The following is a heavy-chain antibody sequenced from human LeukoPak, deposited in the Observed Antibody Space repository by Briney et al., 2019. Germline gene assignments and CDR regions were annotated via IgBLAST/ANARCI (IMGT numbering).Heavy chain of an antibody. J-gene: IGHJ4*02. CDR1: GGTFSSYA. CDR3: AGSQPYYYDSSGYYGL. Sequence: SVKVSCMASGGTFSSYAISWVRQAPGQGLEWMGGIIPIFGTANYAQKFQGRVTITTDESTSTAYMELSSLRSEDTAVYYCAGSQPYYYDSSGYYGLWGQGTLVTVSS. V-gene: IGHV1-69*05. CDR2: IIPIFGTA. D-gene: IGHD3-22*01.